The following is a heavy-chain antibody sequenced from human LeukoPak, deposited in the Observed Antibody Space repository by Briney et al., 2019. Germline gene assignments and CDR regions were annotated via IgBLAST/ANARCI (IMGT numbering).Heavy chain of an antibody. CDR3: ARGGTNRAFDY. J-gene: IGHJ4*02. CDR1: GGSISSYY. V-gene: IGHV4-59*01. CDR2: IFYSGST. Sequence: SETLSLTCTVSGGSISSYYWSWIRQPPGKGLEWIGYIFYSGSTNYNPSLKSRVTISVDTSKNQFSPKLTSVTAADTAVYYCARGGTNRAFDYWGQGTLVTVSS. D-gene: IGHD1-14*01.